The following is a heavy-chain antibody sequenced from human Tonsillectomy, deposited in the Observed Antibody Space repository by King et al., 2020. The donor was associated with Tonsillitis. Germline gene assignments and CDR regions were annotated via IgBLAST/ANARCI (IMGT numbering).Heavy chain of an antibody. V-gene: IGHV4-34*01. CDR2: INHNGNT. J-gene: IGHJ5*02. Sequence: VQLQQWGAGLLKPSETLSLTCAVYGESFSGYYWSWIRQPPGKGLEWIGEINHNGNTNYNPYLKSRVIVSGDTSKNQSPLKLNSVTAADAAVYYCARGFRPSRIAVAATARSGFDPWGQGTLVTVSS. D-gene: IGHD6-19*01. CDR1: GESFSGYY. CDR3: ARGFRPSRIAVAATARSGFDP.